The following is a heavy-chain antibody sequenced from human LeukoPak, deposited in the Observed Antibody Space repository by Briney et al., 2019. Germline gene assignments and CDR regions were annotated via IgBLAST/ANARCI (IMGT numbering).Heavy chain of an antibody. V-gene: IGHV3-30*18. Sequence: GGSLRLSCAASGFIFRNYGMHWVRQAPGKGLEGVAVVSYDGSNKYYADSVKGQFTISRDNSKNTLSLQMSSLRAEDTAVYYCAKAETMTQRGYFDYWGQGTLVTVSS. D-gene: IGHD1-1*01. CDR1: GFIFRNYG. J-gene: IGHJ4*02. CDR2: VSYDGSNK. CDR3: AKAETMTQRGYFDY.